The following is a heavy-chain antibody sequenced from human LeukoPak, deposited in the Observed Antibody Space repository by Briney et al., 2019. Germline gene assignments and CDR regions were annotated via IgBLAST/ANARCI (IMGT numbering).Heavy chain of an antibody. J-gene: IGHJ4*02. CDR1: GFTFSSYG. Sequence: GGSLRLSCAASGFTFSSYGMHWVRQAPGKGLEWVAVISYDGSNKYYADSVKGRFTISRDNSKNTLYLQMNSLRAEDTAVYYCARAFYYDTSGYWGYFDYWGQGTLVTVSS. D-gene: IGHD3-22*01. CDR3: ARAFYYDTSGYWGYFDY. V-gene: IGHV3-30*03. CDR2: ISYDGSNK.